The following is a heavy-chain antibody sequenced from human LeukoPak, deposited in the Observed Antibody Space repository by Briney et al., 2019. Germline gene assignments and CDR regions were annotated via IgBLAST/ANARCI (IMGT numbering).Heavy chain of an antibody. CDR3: TKDVGVVMFDY. CDR2: IYGGGNT. Sequence: GGSLRLSCAASGVTVSSNFMSWVRQAPGKGLEWVSVIYGGGNTYTADSVKGRFTISRDASKNTLYLQMSSLRAEDTAVYYCTKDVGVVMFDYWGQGTLVTVSS. J-gene: IGHJ4*02. D-gene: IGHD3-3*01. CDR1: GVTVSSNF. V-gene: IGHV3-53*01.